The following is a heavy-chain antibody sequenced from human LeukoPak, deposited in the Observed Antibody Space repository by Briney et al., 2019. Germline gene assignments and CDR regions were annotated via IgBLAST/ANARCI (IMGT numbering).Heavy chain of an antibody. CDR3: ARWKRSGYYSDY. CDR1: GGTFSSYA. D-gene: IGHD3-22*01. J-gene: IGHJ4*02. CDR2: IIPIFGTA. Sequence: SVKVSCKASGGTFSSYAISWVRQAPGQGLEWMGGIIPIFGTANYAQKFQGRVTITADESTSTAYMELSSLRSEDTAVYYCARWKRSGYYSDYWGQGTLVTVSS. V-gene: IGHV1-69*13.